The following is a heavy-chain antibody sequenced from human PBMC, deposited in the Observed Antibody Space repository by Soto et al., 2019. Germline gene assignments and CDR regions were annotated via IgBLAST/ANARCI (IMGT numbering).Heavy chain of an antibody. CDR1: GDSVSSNSAA. Sequence: SQTLSLTCAISGDSVSSNSAAWNWIRQSPSRGLEWLGRTYYRSKWYNDYAVSVKSRITINPDTSKNQFSLQLNSVTPEDTAVYYCARVQYSSGLYSASYYYNYILVLGQALTITVSS. V-gene: IGHV6-1*01. CDR3: ARVQYSSGLYSASYYYNYILV. J-gene: IGHJ6*03. CDR2: TYYRSKWYN. D-gene: IGHD6-19*01.